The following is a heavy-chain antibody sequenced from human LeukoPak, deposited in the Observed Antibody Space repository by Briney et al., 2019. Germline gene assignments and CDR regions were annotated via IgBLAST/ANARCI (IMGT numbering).Heavy chain of an antibody. Sequence: GGSLRLSCAASRFTFSNYAMNWVRQAPGKGLEWVSSISESGEDPSYADSVKGRFIVSRDNSKNTVYLQMNSLRAEDTAVYYCARLPWSDFPYWGQGTLVTVSS. CDR1: RFTFSNYA. V-gene: IGHV3-23*01. J-gene: IGHJ4*02. D-gene: IGHD3-3*01. CDR3: ARLPWSDFPY. CDR2: ISESGEDP.